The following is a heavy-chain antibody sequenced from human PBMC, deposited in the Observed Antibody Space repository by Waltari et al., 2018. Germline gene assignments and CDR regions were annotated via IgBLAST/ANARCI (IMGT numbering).Heavy chain of an antibody. Sequence: EVQVLESGGDLVQPGGSLRLSCAASGFSFSTYDMSWVRQAPGKGLEWGSRIDGRDGSTNYADSVKGRFTISRDNSKNILYLQMNSLRAEDTALYHCTKGAWLDWWGPGTLVTVSS. J-gene: IGHJ4*02. D-gene: IGHD6-19*01. CDR3: TKGAWLDW. CDR2: IDGRDGST. CDR1: GFSFSTYD. V-gene: IGHV3-23*01.